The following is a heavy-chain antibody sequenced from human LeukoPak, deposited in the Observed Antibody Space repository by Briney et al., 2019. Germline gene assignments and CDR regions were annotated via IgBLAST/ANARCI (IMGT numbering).Heavy chain of an antibody. V-gene: IGHV4-39*02. CDR2: ISYNGNT. CDR1: GGPISSSDYY. D-gene: IGHD3-22*01. J-gene: IGHJ6*03. CDR3: ARLTHSYYADSSGYYPYYYMDV. Sequence: SETLSLTCSVSGGPISSSDYYWGWIRQPPGKGLEWIGRISYNGNTYYTPSLKSRVTISVDTSNNLFSLRLSSVTAGDTAVYYCARLTHSYYADSSGYYPYYYMDVWGKGTTVTVSS.